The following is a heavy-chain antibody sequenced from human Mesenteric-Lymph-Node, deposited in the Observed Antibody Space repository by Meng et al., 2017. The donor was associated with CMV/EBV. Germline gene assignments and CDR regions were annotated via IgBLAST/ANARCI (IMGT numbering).Heavy chain of an antibody. CDR3: ARGGPAALIYWYFDL. CDR2: IYYSGST. J-gene: IGHJ2*01. CDR1: GGSVSSGSYY. D-gene: IGHD2-2*01. Sequence: SETLSLTCTVSGGSVSSGSYYWSWIRQPPGKGLEWIGYIYYSGSTNYNPSLKSRVTISVDTSKNQFSLKLSSVTAADTAVYYCARGGPAALIYWYFDLWGRGTLVTVSS. V-gene: IGHV4-61*01.